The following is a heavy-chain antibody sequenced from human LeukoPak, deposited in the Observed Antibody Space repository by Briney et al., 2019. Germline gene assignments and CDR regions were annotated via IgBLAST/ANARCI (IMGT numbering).Heavy chain of an antibody. V-gene: IGHV1-8*01. Sequence: ASVKVSCKASGYTFTSYDINWVRQATGQGLEWMGWMNPNSGKTGYAQKFQGRVTMTRDTSISTAYMELSSLGSEDTAVYYCARISGNRVNPWFDPWGQGTLVTVSS. D-gene: IGHD3-10*01. CDR3: ARISGNRVNPWFDP. J-gene: IGHJ5*02. CDR1: GYTFTSYD. CDR2: MNPNSGKT.